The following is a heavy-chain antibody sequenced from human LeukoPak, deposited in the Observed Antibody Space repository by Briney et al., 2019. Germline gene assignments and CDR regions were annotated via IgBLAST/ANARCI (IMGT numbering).Heavy chain of an antibody. V-gene: IGHV3-33*01. CDR3: ARGATIGYSGYDYFDY. CDR1: GFTFSSYG. Sequence: PGGSLRLSCAASGFTFSSYGMHWVRQAPGKGLEWVAVIWYDGSNKYYADSVKGRFTISRDNSKNTLYLQINSLRAEDTAVYYCARGATIGYSGYDYFDYWGQGTLVTVSS. J-gene: IGHJ4*02. D-gene: IGHD5-12*01. CDR2: IWYDGSNK.